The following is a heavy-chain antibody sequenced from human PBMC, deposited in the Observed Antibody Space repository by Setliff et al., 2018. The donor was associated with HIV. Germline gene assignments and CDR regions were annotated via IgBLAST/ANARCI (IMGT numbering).Heavy chain of an antibody. D-gene: IGHD2-15*01. CDR1: GGSIRSH. V-gene: IGHV4-59*11. CDR3: ARVDRVESAFDI. Sequence: PSETLSLXFSVSGGSIRSHWSWIRQPPGKGLEWVGYIHYSGSTKYNSSLKRRVTMSIDTSKNQFSLKLSSATAADTAIYYCARVDRVESAFDIWGQGAMVTVSS. J-gene: IGHJ3*02. CDR2: IHYSGST.